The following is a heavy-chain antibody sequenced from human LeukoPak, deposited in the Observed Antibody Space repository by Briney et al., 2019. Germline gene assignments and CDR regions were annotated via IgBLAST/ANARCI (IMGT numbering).Heavy chain of an antibody. CDR1: GYTFTSYY. CDR2: INPSGGST. J-gene: IGHJ6*03. CDR3: ARVTCGYSYGLVYYYYYYMDV. Sequence: GASVKVSCKASGYTFTSYYMHWVRQAPGQGLEWMGIINPSGGSTSYARKFQGRVTTTRDTSTSTVYMELSSLRSEDTAVYYCARVTCGYSYGLVYYYYYYMDVWGKGTTVTVSS. D-gene: IGHD5-18*01. V-gene: IGHV1-46*01.